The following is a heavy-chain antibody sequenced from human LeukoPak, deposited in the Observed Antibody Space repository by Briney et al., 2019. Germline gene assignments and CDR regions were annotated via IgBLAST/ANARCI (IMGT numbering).Heavy chain of an antibody. CDR2: ISAYNGNT. CDR3: ARGYCSGGSCLPFDY. D-gene: IGHD2-15*01. J-gene: IGHJ4*02. CDR1: GYTFTSYG. V-gene: IGHV1-18*01. Sequence: ASVKVSCKASGYTFTSYGISWVRQAPGQGLEWMGWISAYNGNTNYAQKLQGRVTMTTDTSTSTAYMELRSLRSDDTAVYYCARGYCSGGSCLPFDYWGQGTLVTVSS.